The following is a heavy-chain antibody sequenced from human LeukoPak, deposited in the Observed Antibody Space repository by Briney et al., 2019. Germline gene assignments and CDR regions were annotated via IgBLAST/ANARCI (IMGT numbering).Heavy chain of an antibody. V-gene: IGHV3-30*18. D-gene: IGHD3-22*01. CDR1: GFTFSSYG. Sequence: GGSLRLSCAASGFTFSSYGIHWVRQAPGKGLEWVAVIGYDGSNKYYADSVKGRFTISRDNSKNTLYLQMNSLRTEDTAVYFCAKEIYYDSSAFFDYWGQGTLVTVS. CDR3: AKEIYYDSSAFFDY. J-gene: IGHJ4*02. CDR2: IGYDGSNK.